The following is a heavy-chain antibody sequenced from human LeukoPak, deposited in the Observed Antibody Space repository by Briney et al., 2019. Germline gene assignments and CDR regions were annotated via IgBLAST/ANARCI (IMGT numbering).Heavy chain of an antibody. D-gene: IGHD1-14*01. CDR1: GFTFGGYG. Sequence: PGGSLRLSCAGSGFTFGGYGMHWFRQTPGKGLEWVAVIAYDGSRAFYADSVKGRFTVSRDNSKNTMSVQMDDLRAEDTAVYYCTRYNIDHFDYWGQGTLVTVSS. V-gene: IGHV3-33*01. J-gene: IGHJ4*02. CDR2: IAYDGSRA. CDR3: TRYNIDHFDY.